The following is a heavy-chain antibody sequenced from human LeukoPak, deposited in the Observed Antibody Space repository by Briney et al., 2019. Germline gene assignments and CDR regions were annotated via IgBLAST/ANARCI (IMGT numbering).Heavy chain of an antibody. Sequence: PSETLSLTCTVSLDSTTSNFWSWVRQPPGKGLEWIGEIHRSGSPNYNPSLQSRVTISIDRSRNQIALELSSVTAADTAMYYCTRESGAFSPFGFWGQGTLVTVSS. J-gene: IGHJ4*02. CDR1: LDSTTSNF. CDR3: TRESGAFSPFGF. V-gene: IGHV4-4*02. D-gene: IGHD1-26*01. CDR2: IHRSGSP.